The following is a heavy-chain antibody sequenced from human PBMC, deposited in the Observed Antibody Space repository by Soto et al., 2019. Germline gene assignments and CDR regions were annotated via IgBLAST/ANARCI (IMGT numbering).Heavy chain of an antibody. V-gene: IGHV1-2*02. J-gene: IGHJ4*02. CDR2: INPNSGGT. CDR1: GYTFSDYY. CDR3: ARDQGYSSSWYGGDY. Sequence: ASVKVSCKASGYTFSDYYIHWVRQAPGQGLEWMGWINPNSGGTKYAPKFQGGVTMTRDTSTTTAYMELRRLRSGDTAVYYCARDQGYSSSWYGGDYWGQGTLVTVSS. D-gene: IGHD6-13*01.